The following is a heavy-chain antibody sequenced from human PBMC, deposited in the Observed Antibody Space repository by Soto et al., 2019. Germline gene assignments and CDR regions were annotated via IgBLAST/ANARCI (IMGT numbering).Heavy chain of an antibody. Sequence: PSETLSLTCTVSGGSISSSSYYWGWIRHPPGNGLEWIGSIYYSGSTYYNPSLKSRVTISVDTSKNQFSLKMSSVTAADTAVYYCARKIVCSGGSCYSGGMDLWGKGNKVNV. CDR3: ARKIVCSGGSCYSGGMDL. V-gene: IGHV4-39*01. CDR1: GGSISSSSYY. CDR2: IYYSGST. J-gene: IGHJ6*04. D-gene: IGHD2-15*01.